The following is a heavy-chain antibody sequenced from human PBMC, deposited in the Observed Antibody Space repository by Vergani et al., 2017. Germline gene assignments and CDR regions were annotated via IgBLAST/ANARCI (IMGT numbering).Heavy chain of an antibody. D-gene: IGHD3-22*01. V-gene: IGHV1-46*01. Sequence: QVPLVQSGAEVKKPGASVKVSCKASGYTFTSYYMHWVRQAPGQGLEWMGIINPSGGSTSYAQKFQGRVTMTRDTSTSTVYMELSSLRSEDTAVYYCARGAKSYDPKKALSDYYYGMDVWGQGTTVTVSS. CDR1: GYTFTSYY. CDR2: INPSGGST. J-gene: IGHJ6*02. CDR3: ARGAKSYDPKKALSDYYYGMDV.